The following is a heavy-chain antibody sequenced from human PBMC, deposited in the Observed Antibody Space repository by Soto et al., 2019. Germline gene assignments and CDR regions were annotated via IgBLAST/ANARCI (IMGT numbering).Heavy chain of an antibody. CDR1: GGSFSGYY. D-gene: IGHD1-1*01. V-gene: IGHV4-34*01. CDR3: ARAKRVGNGVTKDWFDP. J-gene: IGHJ5*02. CDR2: INHSGST. Sequence: SETLSLTCADYGGSFSGYYWSWIRQPPGKGLEWIGEINHSGSTNYNPSLKSRVTISVDTSKNQFSLKLSSVTAADAAVYYCARAKRVGNGVTKDWFDPWGQGTLVTVSS.